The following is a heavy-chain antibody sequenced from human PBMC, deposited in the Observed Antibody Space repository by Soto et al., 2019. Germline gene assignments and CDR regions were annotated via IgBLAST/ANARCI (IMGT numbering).Heavy chain of an antibody. Sequence: SETLSLTCTVSGGTISSYYWSWIRQTAGKGLEWIGRIYPSGSTHYNPSLKSRVIMSVATSKNQVSLKLSSVTAADTAVYYCARTGIVVPAAIPPTYYHYGMDVWGQGTTVTVSS. D-gene: IGHD2-2*01. CDR1: GGTISSYY. CDR3: ARTGIVVPAAIPPTYYHYGMDV. CDR2: IYPSGST. V-gene: IGHV4-4*07. J-gene: IGHJ6*02.